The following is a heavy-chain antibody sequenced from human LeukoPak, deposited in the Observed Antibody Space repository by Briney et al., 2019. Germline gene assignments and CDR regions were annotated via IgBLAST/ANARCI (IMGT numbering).Heavy chain of an antibody. D-gene: IGHD5-18*01. V-gene: IGHV1-3*01. CDR3: ARDTAISYFDY. CDR1: GYTFTSYA. Sequence: ASVKVSCKASGYTFTSYAMPWVRQAPGQRLEWMGWINAGNGNTKYSQKFQGRVTITRDTSASTAYMELSSLRSEDTAVYYCARDTAISYFDYWGQGTLVTVSS. CDR2: INAGNGNT. J-gene: IGHJ4*02.